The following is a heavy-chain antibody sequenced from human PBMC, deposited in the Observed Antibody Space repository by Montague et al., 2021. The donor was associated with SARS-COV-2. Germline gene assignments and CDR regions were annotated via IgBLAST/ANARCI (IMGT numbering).Heavy chain of an antibody. D-gene: IGHD3-9*01. CDR2: IWYDGSNK. Sequence: SLRLSCPASGFTFSSYGMHWVRQAPGKGLEWVAVIWYDGSNKYYADSVKGRFTISRDNSKNTLYLRMNSLRAEDTAVYYCAKDGRLTYDILTGYYFPDYYYYGMDVWGQGTTVTVSS. J-gene: IGHJ6*02. V-gene: IGHV3-33*06. CDR3: AKDGRLTYDILTGYYFPDYYYYGMDV. CDR1: GFTFSSYG.